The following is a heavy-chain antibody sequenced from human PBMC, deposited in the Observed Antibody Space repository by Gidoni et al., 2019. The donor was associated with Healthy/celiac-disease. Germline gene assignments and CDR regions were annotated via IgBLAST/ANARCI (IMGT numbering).Heavy chain of an antibody. CDR1: GFTFSSFA. D-gene: IGHD1-1*01. CDR2: KSYDGSNK. Sequence: QVQLVESGGGVVQPGRSLRLSCAASGFTFSSFAMHWVRQAPGKGLEWVAVKSYDGSNKYYADSVKGRFTISRDNSKNTLYLQMNSLRAEDTAVYYCARSALPRWKPDYYYYGMDVWGQGTTVTVSS. CDR3: ARSALPRWKPDYYYYGMDV. J-gene: IGHJ6*02. V-gene: IGHV3-30-3*01.